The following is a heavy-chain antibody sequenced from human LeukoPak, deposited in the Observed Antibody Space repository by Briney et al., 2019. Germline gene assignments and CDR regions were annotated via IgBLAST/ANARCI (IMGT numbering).Heavy chain of an antibody. Sequence: VASVKVSCKASGYTFTSYDINWVRQATGQGLEWMGWMNPNSGNTGYAQKFQGRVTMTRNTSISTAYMELSSLRSEDTAVYYCARASSEDIVVVPAAMNAFDIWGQGTMVTVSS. CDR1: GYTFTSYD. V-gene: IGHV1-8*01. CDR2: MNPNSGNT. D-gene: IGHD2-2*01. CDR3: ARASSEDIVVVPAAMNAFDI. J-gene: IGHJ3*02.